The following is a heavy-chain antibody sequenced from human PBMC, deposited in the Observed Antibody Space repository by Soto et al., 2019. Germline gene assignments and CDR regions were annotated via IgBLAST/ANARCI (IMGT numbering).Heavy chain of an antibody. V-gene: IGHV4-4*07. D-gene: IGHD1-1*01. Sequence: SESLSRTGTVAGGASRSYDWSWIRQRAGKGLKCIGRIYPCGSTTYYPYLKSRATMSVATSNNQFSLKLSSAPAADTAVSYCATTPGPFYRGTQHGGMDVCGQRTTVTVSS. J-gene: IGHJ6*02. CDR1: GGASRSYD. CDR3: ATTPGPFYRGTQHGGMDV. CDR2: IYPCGST.